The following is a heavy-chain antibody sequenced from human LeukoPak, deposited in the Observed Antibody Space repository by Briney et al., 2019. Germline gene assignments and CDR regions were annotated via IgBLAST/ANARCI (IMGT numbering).Heavy chain of an antibody. Sequence: ASVKVSCKASGYTFTGYYMHWVRQAPGQGLEWMGWINPNSGGTNYAQKFQGRVTMTRDTSISTAYMELSRLRSDDTAVYYCSTHYDSSGGTEEYWGQGTLVTVSS. CDR3: STHYDSSGGTEEY. V-gene: IGHV1-2*02. J-gene: IGHJ4*02. CDR1: GYTFTGYY. D-gene: IGHD3-22*01. CDR2: INPNSGGT.